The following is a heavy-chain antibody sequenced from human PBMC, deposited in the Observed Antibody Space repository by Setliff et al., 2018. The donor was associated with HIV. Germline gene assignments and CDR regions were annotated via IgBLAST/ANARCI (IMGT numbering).Heavy chain of an antibody. Sequence: ASVKVSCKASGYTFITYYMHWVRQAPGQGLEWMGWISAYNGNTNYAQKLQGRVTMTRDTSTSTAYMELRSLRSDDTAVYYCARVWEWNYDLGYWGQGTLVTVSS. CDR1: GYTFITYY. J-gene: IGHJ4*02. CDR3: ARVWEWNYDLGY. CDR2: ISAYNGNT. V-gene: IGHV1-18*04. D-gene: IGHD1-7*01.